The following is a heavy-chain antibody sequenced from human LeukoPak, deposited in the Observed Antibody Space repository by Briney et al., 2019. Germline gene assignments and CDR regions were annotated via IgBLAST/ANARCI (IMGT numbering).Heavy chain of an antibody. D-gene: IGHD3-10*01. V-gene: IGHV1-69*13. CDR1: GGTFSSYA. CDR3: AIWFGEVSDFLGPWDG. Sequence: GASVKVSCKASGGTFSSYAISWVRQAPGQGLEWMGGIIPIFGTANYAQKFQGRVTITADESTSTAYMELSSLRSEDTAVYYCAIWFGEVSDFLGPWDGWGQGTLVTVSS. CDR2: IIPIFGTA. J-gene: IGHJ4*02.